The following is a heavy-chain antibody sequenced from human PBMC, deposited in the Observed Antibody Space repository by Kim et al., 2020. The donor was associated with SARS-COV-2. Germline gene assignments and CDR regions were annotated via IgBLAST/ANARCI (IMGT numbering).Heavy chain of an antibody. Sequence: GGSLRLSCVASGFTFSSYAMSWVRQAPGKGLEWVSAISGSGGSTYYADSVKGRFTISRDNSKNTLYLQMNSLRAEDTAVYYCAKRGSITMVRGVMEGCFEYWGQGTLVTVSS. D-gene: IGHD3-10*01. V-gene: IGHV3-23*01. CDR2: ISGSGGST. CDR3: AKRGSITMVRGVMEGCFEY. CDR1: GFTFSSYA. J-gene: IGHJ4*02.